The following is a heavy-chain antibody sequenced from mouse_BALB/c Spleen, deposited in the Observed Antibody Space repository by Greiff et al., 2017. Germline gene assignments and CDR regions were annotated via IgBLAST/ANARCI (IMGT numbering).Heavy chain of an antibody. V-gene: IGHV1-7*01. CDR1: GYTFTSYW. CDR2: INPSTGYT. Sequence: QVQLKESGAELAKPGASVKMSCKASGYTFTSYWMHWVKQRPGQGLEWIGYINPSTGYTEYNQKFKDKATLTADKSSSTAYMQLSSLTSEDSAVYYCAPYGNLPWFAYWGQGTLVTVSA. D-gene: IGHD2-1*01. CDR3: APYGNLPWFAY. J-gene: IGHJ3*01.